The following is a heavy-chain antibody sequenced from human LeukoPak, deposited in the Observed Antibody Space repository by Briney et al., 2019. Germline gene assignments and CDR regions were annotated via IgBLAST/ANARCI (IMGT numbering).Heavy chain of an antibody. CDR3: ATFVGTVSAGYTVPGGLLV. V-gene: IGHV3-21*01. Sequence: PGGSLRLSCAASGFTFNTYSMNRVRQAPGKGLEWVSSITSSSSYIYYADSVKGRFTISRDNAKNSLYLQMNSLRAEDTAVYYCATFVGTVSAGYTVPGGLLVWGKGTTVSVSS. CDR2: ITSSSSYI. D-gene: IGHD3-9*01. CDR1: GFTFNTYS. J-gene: IGHJ6*04.